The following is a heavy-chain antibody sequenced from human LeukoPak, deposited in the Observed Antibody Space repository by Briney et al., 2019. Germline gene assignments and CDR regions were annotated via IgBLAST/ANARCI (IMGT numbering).Heavy chain of an antibody. D-gene: IGHD6-6*01. CDR3: ATERSNSLNY. J-gene: IGHJ4*02. CDR1: GFTVSSNH. Sequence: GGSLRLSCAASGFTVSSNHMNWVRQAPGKGLEWVSVIYGGGSTYYADSVKGRFTISRDNSNNTLYLQMNSLRAEDTAVYYCATERSNSLNYWGQGTLVTVSS. V-gene: IGHV3-66*02. CDR2: IYGGGST.